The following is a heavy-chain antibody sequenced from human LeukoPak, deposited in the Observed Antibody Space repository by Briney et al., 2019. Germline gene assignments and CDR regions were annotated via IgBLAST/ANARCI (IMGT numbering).Heavy chain of an antibody. CDR2: FSGSGGSP. CDR1: GXTFSSYA. D-gene: IGHD3-10*01. CDR3: GVGWDAFDI. V-gene: IGHV3-23*01. J-gene: IGHJ3*02. Sequence: GGSLRLSCAASGXTFSSYAMTWVRQAPGKGLEWVLSFSGSGGSPHYAHSVKGRFTISRDNSKNTLYLQMNSLRAEDTAVYYCGVGWDAFDIRGQGTMVTVSS.